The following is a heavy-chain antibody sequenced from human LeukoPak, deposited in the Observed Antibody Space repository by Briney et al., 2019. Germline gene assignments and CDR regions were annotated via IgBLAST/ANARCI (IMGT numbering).Heavy chain of an antibody. V-gene: IGHV4-39*01. CDR1: GGSISSGSYH. Sequence: SETLSLTCTVSGGSISSGSYHWGWIRQPPGKGLEWIGSIYYSGSTYYNPSLKSRVTISVDTSKNQFSLKLSSVTAADTAVYYCARLHSWELLTYFDYWGQGTLVTVSS. CDR2: IYYSGST. J-gene: IGHJ4*02. CDR3: ARLHSWELLTYFDY. D-gene: IGHD1-26*01.